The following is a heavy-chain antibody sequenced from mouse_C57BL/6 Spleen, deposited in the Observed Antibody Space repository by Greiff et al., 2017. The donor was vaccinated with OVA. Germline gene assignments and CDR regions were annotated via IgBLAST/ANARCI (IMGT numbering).Heavy chain of an antibody. CDR2: IDPSDSET. V-gene: IGHV1-52*01. CDR1: GYTFTSYW. Sequence: QVQLQQPGAELVRPGSSVKLSCKASGYTFTSYWMHWVKQRPIQGLEWIGNIDPSDSETHYNQKFKDKATLTVDKSYSTAYMQLSSLTSEDSAVYYYARRVATNWYFDVWGTGTTVTVSS. J-gene: IGHJ1*03. CDR3: ARRVATNWYFDV. D-gene: IGHD1-1*01.